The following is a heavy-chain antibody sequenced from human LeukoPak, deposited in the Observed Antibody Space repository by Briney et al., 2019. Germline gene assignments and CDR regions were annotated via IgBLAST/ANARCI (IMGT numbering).Heavy chain of an antibody. J-gene: IGHJ6*02. CDR1: GYTFTSYG. CDR3: ARDELLGCGMDV. CDR2: ISAYNGNT. V-gene: IGHV1-18*01. D-gene: IGHD2-21*02. Sequence: ASVKVSCKASGYTFTSYGVSWVRQAPGQGLEWMGWISAYNGNTNYPQKLQDRVSMATDTSTSTAYMELRRLRSDDTAVYYCARDELLGCGMDVWGQGTTVTVSS.